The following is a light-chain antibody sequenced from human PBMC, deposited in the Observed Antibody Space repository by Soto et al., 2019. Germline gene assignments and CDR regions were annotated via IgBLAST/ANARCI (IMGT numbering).Light chain of an antibody. J-gene: IGKJ4*01. V-gene: IGKV3-15*01. Sequence: EIVMTQSPATLSVSPGERATLSCRASQSVSSNLAWYQQKPGQAPRLLIYGASTRATGIPARFSGSGSGTEFTPTISRLQAEDFAVYYCQQYNNWPQTFGGGTKVEIK. CDR2: GAS. CDR3: QQYNNWPQT. CDR1: QSVSSN.